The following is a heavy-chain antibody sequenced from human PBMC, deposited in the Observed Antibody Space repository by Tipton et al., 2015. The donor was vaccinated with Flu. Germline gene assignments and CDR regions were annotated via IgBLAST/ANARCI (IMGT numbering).Heavy chain of an antibody. J-gene: IGHJ6*02. D-gene: IGHD3/OR15-3a*01. Sequence: TLSLTCAVYGGSFSGYYWSWIRQPPGKGLEWIGEINHSGSTNYNPSLKSRVTISADTSKKQFSLKLNSVTAADTAVYFCARLKLFALVNHSYYYGLDVWGQGTTVTVS. CDR1: GGSFSGYY. V-gene: IGHV4-34*01. CDR3: ARLKLFALVNHSYYYGLDV. CDR2: INHSGST.